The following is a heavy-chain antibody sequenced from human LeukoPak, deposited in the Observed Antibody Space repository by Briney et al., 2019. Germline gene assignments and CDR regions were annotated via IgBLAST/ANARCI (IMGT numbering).Heavy chain of an antibody. J-gene: IGHJ4*02. Sequence: GASVKVSCKASGYTFTGYYMHWVRQAPGQGLEWMGWISAYNGNTNYAQKLQGRVTMTTDTSTSTAYMELRSLRSDDTAVYYCARDPGGYGSGSYGGDYWGQGTLVTVSS. CDR2: ISAYNGNT. D-gene: IGHD3-10*01. CDR3: ARDPGGYGSGSYGGDY. CDR1: GYTFTGYY. V-gene: IGHV1-18*04.